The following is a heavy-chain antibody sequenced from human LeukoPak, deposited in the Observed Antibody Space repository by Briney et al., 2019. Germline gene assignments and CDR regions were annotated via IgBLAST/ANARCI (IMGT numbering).Heavy chain of an antibody. D-gene: IGHD4-17*01. J-gene: IGHJ4*02. V-gene: IGHV4-39*07. CDR2: IYYSGST. CDR1: SDSISSSSYY. CDR3: ARVPTVTFFDY. Sequence: ASETLSLTCTVSSDSISSSSYYWVWIRQPPGQGLEWIGTIYYSGSTYYNPSLKSRVTISVDTSKNQFSLKLSSVTAADTAVYYCARVPTVTFFDYWGQGTLVTVSS.